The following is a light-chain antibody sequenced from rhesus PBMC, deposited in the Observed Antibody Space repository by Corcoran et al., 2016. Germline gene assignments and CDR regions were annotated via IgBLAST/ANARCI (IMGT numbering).Light chain of an antibody. V-gene: IGKV1-25*01. J-gene: IGKJ4*01. CDR3: QNGYGILT. CDR1: QGISNN. Sequence: DIQMTQSPSSLSASVGDRVTITCRASQGISNNLAWYQQKPGKVPKLLIYKASTLQSGIPSRFSGSGPGTDFTLPLSSLQPEDFATYCCQNGYGILTFGGGTKVEIK. CDR2: KAS.